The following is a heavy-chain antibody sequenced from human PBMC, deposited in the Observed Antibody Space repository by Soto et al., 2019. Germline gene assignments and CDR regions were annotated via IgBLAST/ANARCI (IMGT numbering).Heavy chain of an antibody. D-gene: IGHD2-15*01. V-gene: IGHV1-8*01. CDR2: MNPNSGNT. CDR3: ASQKVDASDY. Sequence: QVQLVQSGAEVKKPGASVKVSCKASGYTFTSYDINWVRQATGKGLQWMGWMNPNSGNTGYAQKFQGRVTMTRNTSLSTAYMELSSRRSEDMAVYYCASQKVDASDYWGQGTLVTVSS. J-gene: IGHJ4*02. CDR1: GYTFTSYD.